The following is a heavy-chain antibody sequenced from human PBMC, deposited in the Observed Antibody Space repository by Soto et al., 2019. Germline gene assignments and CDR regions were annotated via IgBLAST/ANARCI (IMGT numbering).Heavy chain of an antibody. Sequence: SQTLSLTCAISGDSVSSNSVAWNWIRQSPSRGLEWLGRTYYRSKRYIDYAVSVKGRITINPDPSKNQFSLQLNSVTPEDTAVYFCARDSPLAVPSKGCDFDYWGQGALVTVSS. J-gene: IGHJ4*02. V-gene: IGHV6-1*01. CDR1: GDSVSSNSVA. D-gene: IGHD6-19*01. CDR3: ARDSPLAVPSKGCDFDY. CDR2: TYYRSKRYI.